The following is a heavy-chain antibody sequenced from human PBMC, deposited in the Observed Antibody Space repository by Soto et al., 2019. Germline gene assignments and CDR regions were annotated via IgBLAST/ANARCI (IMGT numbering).Heavy chain of an antibody. D-gene: IGHD4-4*01. CDR1: GGTFSSYA. V-gene: IGHV1-69*06. CDR3: ARLQPMYYFDY. Sequence: AVKVSCKASGGTFSSYAISWVRQAPGQGLEWMGGIIPIFGTANYAQKFQGRVTITADKSTSTAYMELSSLRSEDTAVYYCARLQPMYYFDYWGQGTLVTVSS. J-gene: IGHJ4*02. CDR2: IIPIFGTA.